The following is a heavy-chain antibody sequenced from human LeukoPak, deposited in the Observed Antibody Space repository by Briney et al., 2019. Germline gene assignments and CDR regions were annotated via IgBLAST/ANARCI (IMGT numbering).Heavy chain of an antibody. CDR2: ITGGGEST. D-gene: IGHD6-19*01. Sequence: GGSLRLSCAASGFTFEASAMSWVRQAPGKGLEWVAVITGGGESTYYADSVKGRFTISRDNSKKTLYLQMNSLRAEDTAVYYCAKDSGGYSSGWYEGYFDYWGQGTLVTVSS. CDR3: AKDSGGYSSGWYEGYFDY. J-gene: IGHJ4*02. CDR1: GFTFEASA. V-gene: IGHV3-23*01.